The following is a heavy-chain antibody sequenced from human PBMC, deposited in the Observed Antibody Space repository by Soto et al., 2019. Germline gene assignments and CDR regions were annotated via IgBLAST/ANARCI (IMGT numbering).Heavy chain of an antibody. CDR3: ARDRADY. J-gene: IGHJ4*02. Sequence: GGSLRLSCAASGFPVSSYAMHWVRQAPGKGLEWVAVISYDGSNKYYADSVKGRFTISRDNSKNTLYLQMNSLRAEDTAVYYCARDRADYWGQGTLVTVSS. CDR2: ISYDGSNK. CDR1: GFPVSSYA. V-gene: IGHV3-30-3*01.